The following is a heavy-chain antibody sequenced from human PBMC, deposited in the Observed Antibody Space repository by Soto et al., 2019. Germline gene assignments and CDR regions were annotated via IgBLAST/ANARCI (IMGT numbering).Heavy chain of an antibody. D-gene: IGHD3-3*01. J-gene: IGHJ4*02. V-gene: IGHV1-69*12. CDR2: IIPIFGTA. CDR3: ARGPLVIIPHYFDY. CDR1: GGTFSSYA. Sequence: QVQLVQSGAEVKKPGSSVKVSCKASGGTFSSYAISWVRQAPGQGLEWMGGIIPIFGTANYAQKFQGRVTXXAXEXXSTAYMELSSLRSEDTAVYYCARGPLVIIPHYFDYWGQGTLVTVSS.